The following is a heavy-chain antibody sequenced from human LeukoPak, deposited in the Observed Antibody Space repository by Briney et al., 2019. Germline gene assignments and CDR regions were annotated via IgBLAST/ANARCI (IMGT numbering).Heavy chain of an antibody. CDR1: GFTVSSNY. J-gene: IGHJ5*02. CDR2: IYSGGST. V-gene: IGHV3-66*02. Sequence: PGGSLRLSCVPSGFTVSSNYMSWVRQAPGKGLEWVSVIYSGGSTYYADSVKGRFTISRDNSKNTLYLQMNSLRAEDTAVYYCARERYQSSGWYLGWFDPWGQGTLVTVSS. CDR3: ARERYQSSGWYLGWFDP. D-gene: IGHD6-19*01.